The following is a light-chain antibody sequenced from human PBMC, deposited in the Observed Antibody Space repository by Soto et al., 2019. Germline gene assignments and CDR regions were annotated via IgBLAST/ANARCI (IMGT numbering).Light chain of an antibody. CDR2: AAA. V-gene: IGKV1-5*01. CDR3: QQYQNSPRT. J-gene: IGKJ1*01. CDR1: QRISRW. Sequence: DIQITQSPSSLSSSVLDRITITCPASQRISRWLAGYQQKPGKAPKLLIYAAASLQSGVPSGFSGSGSGTDFTLTISRLEPEDFAVYYCQQYQNSPRTFGQGTKVDI.